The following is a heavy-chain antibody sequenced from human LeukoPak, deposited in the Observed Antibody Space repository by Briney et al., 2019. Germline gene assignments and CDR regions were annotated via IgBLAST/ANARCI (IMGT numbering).Heavy chain of an antibody. J-gene: IGHJ4*02. CDR1: GFSFSNAW. CDR2: IRSKADGGTP. D-gene: IGHD2-15*01. Sequence: GGSLRLSCAASGFSFSNAWMNWVRQAPGKGLEWVGHIRSKADGGTPDYVAPVKGRFTISRDDSKNTLYLQMNSLNTEDTAVYYCTTRSPARYCSDGACHSSADYWGQGTLVTVSS. CDR3: TTRSPARYCSDGACHSSADY. V-gene: IGHV3-15*07.